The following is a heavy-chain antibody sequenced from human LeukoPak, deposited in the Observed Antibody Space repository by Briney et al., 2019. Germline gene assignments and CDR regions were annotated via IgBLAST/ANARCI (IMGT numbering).Heavy chain of an antibody. V-gene: IGHV4-59*01. CDR1: GGSLSSYY. J-gene: IGHJ4*02. CDR3: ARWGPYGDYDY. CDR2: IYYSGST. Sequence: PSETLSLTCTVSGGSLSSYYWSWIRQPPGKGLEWIGYIYYSGSTNYNPSLKSRVTISVDTSKNQFSLKLSSVTAADTAVYYCARWGPYGDYDYWGQGTLVTVSS. D-gene: IGHD4-17*01.